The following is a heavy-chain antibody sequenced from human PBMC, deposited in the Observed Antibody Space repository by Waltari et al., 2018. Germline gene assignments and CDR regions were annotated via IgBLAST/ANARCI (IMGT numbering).Heavy chain of an antibody. Sequence: QVQLQESGPGLVKPSETLSLTCTVSGGSISSYYSSWIRQPPGKGLEWIGYIYTSGITNYNPSLKSRVTISVDTSKNQFSLKLSSVTAADTAVYYCARTPVGASDAFDIWGQGTMVTVSS. V-gene: IGHV4-4*09. CDR2: IYTSGIT. CDR1: GGSISSYY. CDR3: ARTPVGASDAFDI. J-gene: IGHJ3*02. D-gene: IGHD1-26*01.